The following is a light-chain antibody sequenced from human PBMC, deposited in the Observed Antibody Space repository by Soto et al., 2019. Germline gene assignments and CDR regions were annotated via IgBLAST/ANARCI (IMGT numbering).Light chain of an antibody. CDR2: GAS. CDR1: QNIGNK. J-gene: IGKJ1*01. V-gene: IGKV3-15*01. Sequence: IVLTQSPGTLSVSPGERATLSCRASQNIGNKVGWYQQKTGQTPRPLIYGASTRATGVPARLSGSGYGTELTITISSLQYEDFAVYYCQQYNNWTWTFGQGTQVDI. CDR3: QQYNNWTWT.